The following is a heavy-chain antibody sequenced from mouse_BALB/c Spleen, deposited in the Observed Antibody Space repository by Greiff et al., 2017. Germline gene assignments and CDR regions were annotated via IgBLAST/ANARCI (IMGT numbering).Heavy chain of an antibody. J-gene: IGHJ2*01. CDR3: TRPNYYGSSYGY. CDR2: IYPGNSDT. V-gene: IGHV1-5*01. CDR1: GYTFTSYW. Sequence: VQLQQSGTVLARPGASVKMSCKASGYTFTSYWMHWVKQRPGQGLEWIGAIYPGNSDTRYNQKFKGKAKLTAVTSTSTAYMELSSLTNEDSAVYYCTRPNYYGSSYGYWGQGTTLTVSS. D-gene: IGHD1-1*01.